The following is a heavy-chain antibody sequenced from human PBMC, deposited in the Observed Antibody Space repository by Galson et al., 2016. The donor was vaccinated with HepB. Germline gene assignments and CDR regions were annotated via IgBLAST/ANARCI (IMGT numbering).Heavy chain of an antibody. D-gene: IGHD3-22*01. CDR3: ARTHYYDSRGPMMGPAFDI. J-gene: IGHJ3*02. Sequence: LTCVVSGDSISGNFWWSWVRQTPGKGPEWIGEIYHSGSTNYNPSLRSRVTISVDKSNNQLSLRLTSVTAADTAVYYCARTHYYDSRGPMMGPAFDIWGQGTMVTVSS. CDR1: GDSISGNFW. CDR2: IYHSGST. V-gene: IGHV4-4*02.